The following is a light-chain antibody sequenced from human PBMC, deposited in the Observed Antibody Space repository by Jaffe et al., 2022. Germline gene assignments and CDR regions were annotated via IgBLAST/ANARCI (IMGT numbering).Light chain of an antibody. V-gene: IGKV3-20*01. Sequence: DILLTQSPDTLSLSPGERATLSCRATQDVTKNYLAWYQQKPGQAPRLLIHGASSRATGIPDRFSGSGSGTEFILTISRLEPEDFAVYYCQQTAHSPLTFGGGTRVE. CDR2: GAS. CDR1: QDVTKNY. CDR3: QQTAHSPLT. J-gene: IGKJ4*01.